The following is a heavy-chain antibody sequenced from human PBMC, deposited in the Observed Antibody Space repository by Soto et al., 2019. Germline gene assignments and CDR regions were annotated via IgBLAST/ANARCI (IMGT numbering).Heavy chain of an antibody. J-gene: IGHJ6*02. D-gene: IGHD6-25*01. CDR1: GFPFSSYA. CDR3: AKGHSDYQGDYNYYGMDV. V-gene: IGHV3-23*01. CDR2: STGAGGGT. Sequence: GGSLRLSCAASGFPFSSYAISWVRQAPGRGLEWVAASTGAGGGTYNLEAVKGRFTVSRDNSKKTVYLQLDGLRAEDTAVYYCAKGHSDYQGDYNYYGMDVWGQGTTVTVSS.